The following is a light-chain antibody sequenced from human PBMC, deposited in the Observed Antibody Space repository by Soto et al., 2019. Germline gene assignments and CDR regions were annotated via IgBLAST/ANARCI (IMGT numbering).Light chain of an antibody. CDR3: QSFASSLTGPI. CDR1: NSNIGADYE. J-gene: IGLJ2*01. CDR2: NNT. Sequence: QSVLTQPPSVSGAPGQRVTISCTGSNSNIGADYEVYWYQQFPGTAPKLLISNNTNRPSGVPDRFSGSRSGTSASLAITGLQSEDEADYYCQSFASSLTGPIFGVGTQLTVL. V-gene: IGLV1-40*01.